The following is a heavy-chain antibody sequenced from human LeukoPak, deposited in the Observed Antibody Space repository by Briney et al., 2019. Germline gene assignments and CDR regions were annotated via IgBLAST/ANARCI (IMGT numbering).Heavy chain of an antibody. CDR1: GYIFANYW. D-gene: IGHD2/OR15-2a*01. J-gene: IGHJ5*02. CDR3: ARLPSTCNSTICSRPTWFDP. Sequence: PGESLKISCKGSGYIFANYWIGWVRQMPGKGLECMGIIYTGDSDTRYSPSFQGQVTISADKSTSTAHLQWTSLKASDSAIYYCARLPSTCNSTICSRPTWFDPWGRGTLVTVSS. CDR2: IYTGDSDT. V-gene: IGHV5-51*01.